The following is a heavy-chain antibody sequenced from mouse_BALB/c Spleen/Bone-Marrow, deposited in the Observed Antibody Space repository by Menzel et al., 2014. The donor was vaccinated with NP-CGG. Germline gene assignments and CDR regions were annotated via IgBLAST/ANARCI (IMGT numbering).Heavy chain of an antibody. CDR3: ASRYTMISWFAY. J-gene: IGHJ3*01. D-gene: IGHD2-4*01. V-gene: IGHV1-14*01. Sequence: EVKLVESGPELVKPGASVKMSCKASGYTFTSYVMHWVKQKPGQGLEWIGYINPYNDGTKYNEKFKGKATLTSDKSSSSAYMEISSLTSEDSAVYYCASRYTMISWFAYWGQGTLVTVSA. CDR2: INPYNDGT. CDR1: GYTFTSYV.